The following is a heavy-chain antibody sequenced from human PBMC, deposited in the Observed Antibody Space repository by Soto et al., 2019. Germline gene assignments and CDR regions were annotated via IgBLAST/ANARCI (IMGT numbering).Heavy chain of an antibody. CDR2: IWYDGSNK. CDR3: ARGYGRNFDY. V-gene: IGHV3-33*01. J-gene: IGHJ4*02. Sequence: GGSLILSCAASGFTFRSYGMHWVRQAPGKGLEWMALIWYDGSNKYYADSVKGRFTISRDNSKNTLYLQMNSLRAEDTAVYYCARGYGRNFDYWGQGTLVTVSS. CDR1: GFTFRSYG. D-gene: IGHD5-18*01.